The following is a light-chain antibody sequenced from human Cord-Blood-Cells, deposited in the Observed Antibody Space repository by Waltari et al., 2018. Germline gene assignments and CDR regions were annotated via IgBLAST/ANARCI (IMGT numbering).Light chain of an antibody. V-gene: IGKV3-11*01. CDR2: DAA. Sequence: EIVLTQSPATLSLSPGGRATLSCRASQSVSSYLAWYQQKPGQAPRLLIYDAANKATGIPARFSGRVSGTDFTLTISSLDPEDFAVYYCQQRSNWPLFTFGPGTKVDIK. J-gene: IGKJ3*01. CDR1: QSVSSY. CDR3: QQRSNWPLFT.